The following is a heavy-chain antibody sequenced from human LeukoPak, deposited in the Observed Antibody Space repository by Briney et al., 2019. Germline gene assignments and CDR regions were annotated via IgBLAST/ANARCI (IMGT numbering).Heavy chain of an antibody. Sequence: NASETLSLTCTVSGGSISSGSYYWGWIRQPPGKGLEWIGSIYYSGSTYYNPSLKSRVTISVDTSKNQFSLKLSSVTAADTAVYYCARLRYSGWFDPWGQGTLVTVSS. J-gene: IGHJ5*02. CDR1: GGSISSGSYY. CDR3: ARLRYSGWFDP. D-gene: IGHD1-26*01. V-gene: IGHV4-39*01. CDR2: IYYSGST.